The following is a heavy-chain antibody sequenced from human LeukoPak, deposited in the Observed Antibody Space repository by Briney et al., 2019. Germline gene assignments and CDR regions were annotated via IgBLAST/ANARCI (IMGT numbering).Heavy chain of an antibody. CDR3: ARAQGWERPLDY. V-gene: IGHV1-2*02. CDR1: GYTFTGYY. Sequence: ASVKVSCKAFGYTFTGYYMYWVRQAPGQGLERMGWIIPNSGGTKYAQKFQGRVNMTRDTSINTAYMELSRLTSDDTAVYYCARAQGWERPLDYWGQGTLVTVSS. CDR2: IIPNSGGT. D-gene: IGHD1-1*01. J-gene: IGHJ4*02.